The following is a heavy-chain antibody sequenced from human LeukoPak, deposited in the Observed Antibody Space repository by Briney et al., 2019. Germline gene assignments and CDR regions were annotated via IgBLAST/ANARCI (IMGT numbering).Heavy chain of an antibody. CDR2: ISYSGST. CDR3: ARRPSGFDP. D-gene: IGHD3-10*01. V-gene: IGHV4-39*07. J-gene: IGHJ5*02. CDR1: GGSISSTRYY. Sequence: EPSETLSLTCTVSGGSISSTRYYWGWIRQPPGKGLEWLGSISYSGSTYYNPSLKGRVTISADTSKNQFSLNLNSVTAADTAVYYCARRPSGFDPWGQGTLVTVSS.